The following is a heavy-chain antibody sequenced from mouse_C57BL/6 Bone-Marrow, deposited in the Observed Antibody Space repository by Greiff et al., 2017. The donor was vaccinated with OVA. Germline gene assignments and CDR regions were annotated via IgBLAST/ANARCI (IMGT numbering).Heavy chain of an antibody. Sequence: QVQLQQPGTELVKPGASVKLSCKASGYTFTSYWMHWVKHRPGQGLEWIGNINPSNGGTNYNEKFKSKATLTVDKSSSTAYMQLSSLTSEDSAVYYCARGSNYVGSYYAMDYWGQGTSVTVAS. J-gene: IGHJ4*01. CDR1: GYTFTSYW. V-gene: IGHV1-53*01. CDR3: ARGSNYVGSYYAMDY. D-gene: IGHD2-5*01. CDR2: INPSNGGT.